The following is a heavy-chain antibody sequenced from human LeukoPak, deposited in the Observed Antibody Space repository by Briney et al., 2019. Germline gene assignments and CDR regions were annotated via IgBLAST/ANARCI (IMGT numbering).Heavy chain of an antibody. CDR2: IRYDGSNK. V-gene: IGHV3-30*02. CDR1: GFTFSSYG. D-gene: IGHD6-19*01. CDR3: ARESAIAVAGTGFDY. Sequence: GGSLRLSCAASGFTFSSYGMHWVRQAPGKGLEWVAFIRYDGSNKYYADSVKGRFAISRDNSKNTLYLQMNSLRAEDTAVYYCARESAIAVAGTGFDYWGQGTLVTVSS. J-gene: IGHJ4*02.